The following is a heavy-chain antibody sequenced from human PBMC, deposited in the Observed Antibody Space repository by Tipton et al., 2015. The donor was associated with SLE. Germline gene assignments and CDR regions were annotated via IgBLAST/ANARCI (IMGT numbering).Heavy chain of an antibody. CDR1: GGSISSGGYY. D-gene: IGHD4-17*01. CDR2: IYYSGST. J-gene: IGHJ4*02. CDR3: ARGPGQKVYDYGVFFDY. V-gene: IGHV4-31*03. Sequence: TLSLTCTVSGGSISSGGYYWSWIRQHPGKGLEWIGYIYYSGSTNYNPSLKSRVTISVDTSKNQFSLKLSSVTAADTAVYYCARGPGQKVYDYGVFFDYWGQGTLVTVSS.